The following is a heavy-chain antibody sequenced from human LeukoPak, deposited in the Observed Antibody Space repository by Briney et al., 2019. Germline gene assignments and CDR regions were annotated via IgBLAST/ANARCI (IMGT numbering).Heavy chain of an antibody. CDR1: GHTFTSNY. CDR3: ARDLQGSSTFDY. D-gene: IGHD4-11*01. J-gene: IGHJ4*02. V-gene: IGHV1-46*01. CDR2: ISPSGGST. Sequence: ASVKVSCKASGHTFTSNYMHWVRQAPGQGLEWMGIISPSGGSTTYAQKFQGRVTMTRDTSTNTVYMELSSLRSDDTAVYYCARDLQGSSTFDYWGQGTLVTVSS.